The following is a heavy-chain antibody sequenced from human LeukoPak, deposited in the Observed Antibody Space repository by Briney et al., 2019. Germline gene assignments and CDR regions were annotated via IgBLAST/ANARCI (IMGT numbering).Heavy chain of an antibody. Sequence: GGSLRLSCAAPGFTFSSYAMSWVRQAPGKGLEWVSGISGSGSGTYYPDSVKGRFTISRDDSKNTLYLQMNSLRAEDTAVYYCAKGGIAAAGTSFYFDYWGQGTLVTVSS. CDR2: ISGSGSGT. D-gene: IGHD6-13*01. CDR1: GFTFSSYA. CDR3: AKGGIAAAGTSFYFDY. V-gene: IGHV3-23*01. J-gene: IGHJ4*02.